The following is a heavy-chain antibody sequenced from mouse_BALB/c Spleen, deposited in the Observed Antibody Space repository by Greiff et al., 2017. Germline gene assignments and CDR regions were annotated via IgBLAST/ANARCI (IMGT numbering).Heavy chain of an antibody. J-gene: IGHJ2*01. CDR1: GYSITSGYY. D-gene: IGHD2-2*01. CDR3: ARDKRIYYGYLFFDY. CDR2: ISYDGSN. Sequence: VQLKESGPGLVKPSQSLSLTCSVTGYSITSGYYWNWIRQFPGNKLEWMGYISYDGSNNYNPSLKNRISITRDTSKNQFFLKLNSVTTEDTATYYCARDKRIYYGYLFFDYWGQGTTLTVSS. V-gene: IGHV3-6*02.